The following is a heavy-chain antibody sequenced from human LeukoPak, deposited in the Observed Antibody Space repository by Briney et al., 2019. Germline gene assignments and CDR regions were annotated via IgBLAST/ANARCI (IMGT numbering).Heavy chain of an antibody. CDR3: ARAGRSNGWDDYYYYYYMDV. V-gene: IGHV1-18*01. Sequence: ASVKVSCKASGYTFTSYGISWVRQAPGQGLEWMGWISAYNGNTNYAQKLQGRVTMTTDTSTSTAYMELRSLRSDDTAVYYCARAGRSNGWDDYYYYYYMDVWGKGTTVTISS. CDR1: GYTFTSYG. J-gene: IGHJ6*03. CDR2: ISAYNGNT. D-gene: IGHD6-19*01.